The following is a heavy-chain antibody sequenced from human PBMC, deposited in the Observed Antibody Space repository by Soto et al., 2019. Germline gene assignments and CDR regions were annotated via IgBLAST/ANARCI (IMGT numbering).Heavy chain of an antibody. CDR1: GYSFTDYK. D-gene: IGHD4-17*01. CDR2: VDPNGGSS. J-gene: IGHJ4*01. Sequence: ASVKVSCKTSGYSFTDYKLHWVRQAPGQGLEWMGWVDPNGGSSNSAQKFQGSVTMTWDTSITTAYLDLTRLTTNDTATYFCATWVDYGXFEGFDFWG. V-gene: IGHV1-2*04. CDR3: ATWVDYGXFEGFDF.